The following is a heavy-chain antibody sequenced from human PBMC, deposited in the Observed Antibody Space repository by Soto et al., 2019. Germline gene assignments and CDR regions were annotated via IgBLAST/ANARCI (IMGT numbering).Heavy chain of an antibody. J-gene: IGHJ4*02. Sequence: GGSLRLSCVASGFTFSDSWMHWVRQAPGKGLVWVSRVNERGTDSNYADSVKGRFTISRDNAKNTVYLQMNGLRAEDTAVYYCQRVAVVTRGIDYWGQGTLVTVSS. D-gene: IGHD6-19*01. CDR1: GFTFSDSW. V-gene: IGHV3-74*01. CDR3: QRVAVVTRGIDY. CDR2: VNERGTDS.